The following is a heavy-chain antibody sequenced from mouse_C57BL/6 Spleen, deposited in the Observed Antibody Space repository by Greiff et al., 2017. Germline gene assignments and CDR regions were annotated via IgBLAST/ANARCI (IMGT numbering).Heavy chain of an antibody. CDR1: GYAFSSYW. D-gene: IGHD4-1*01. V-gene: IGHV1-80*01. CDR3: ANQGTGSMDY. J-gene: IGHJ4*01. Sequence: QVHVKQSGAELVKPGASVKISCKASGYAFSSYWMNWVKQRPGKGLEWIGQIYPGDGDTNYNGKFKGKATLTADKSSSTAYMQLSSLTSEDSAVYCCANQGTGSMDYWGQGTLVTVSS. CDR2: IYPGDGDT.